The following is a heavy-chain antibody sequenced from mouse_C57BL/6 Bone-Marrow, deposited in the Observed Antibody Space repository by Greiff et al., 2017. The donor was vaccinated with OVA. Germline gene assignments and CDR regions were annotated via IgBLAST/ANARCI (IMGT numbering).Heavy chain of an antibody. J-gene: IGHJ2*01. Sequence: VQLQQPGTELVKPGASVKLSCKASGYTFTSYWMHWVKQRPGQGLEWIGNINPSNGGTDYNEKFKSKATLTVDKSSSTAYMQLSSLTSEDSAVYYCARSDYGSSYIYYFDYWGQGTTLTVSS. V-gene: IGHV1-53*01. D-gene: IGHD1-1*01. CDR3: ARSDYGSSYIYYFDY. CDR1: GYTFTSYW. CDR2: INPSNGGT.